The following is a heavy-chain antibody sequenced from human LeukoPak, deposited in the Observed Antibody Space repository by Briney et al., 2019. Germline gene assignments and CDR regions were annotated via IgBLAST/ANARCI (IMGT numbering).Heavy chain of an antibody. V-gene: IGHV1-69*05. CDR1: GYTFTNYG. J-gene: IGHJ4*02. CDR3: AKDGQVPAAIPPGQY. CDR2: IIPIFGTA. Sequence: SVKVSCKASGYTFTNYGISWVRQAPGQGLEWMGGIIPIFGTANYAQKFQGRVTITTDESTSTAYMELSSLRSEDTAVYYCAKDGQVPAAIPPGQYWGQGTLVTVSS. D-gene: IGHD2-2*02.